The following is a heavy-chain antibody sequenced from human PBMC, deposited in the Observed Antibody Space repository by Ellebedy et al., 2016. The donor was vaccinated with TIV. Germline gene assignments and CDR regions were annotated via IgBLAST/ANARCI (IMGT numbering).Heavy chain of an antibody. CDR1: GFTFSNAW. Sequence: GGSLRLXXAASGFTFSNAWMSWVRQAPGKGLEWVGRIKSKTDGGTTDYAAPVKGRFTISRDDSKNTLYLQMNSLKTEDTAVYYCTTDLSGSYFRWLNPWGQGTLVTVSS. J-gene: IGHJ5*02. V-gene: IGHV3-15*01. CDR2: IKSKTDGGTT. CDR3: TTDLSGSYFRWLNP. D-gene: IGHD1-26*01.